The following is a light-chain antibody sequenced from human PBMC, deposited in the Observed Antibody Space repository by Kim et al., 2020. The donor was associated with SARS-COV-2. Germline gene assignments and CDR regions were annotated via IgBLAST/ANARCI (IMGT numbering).Light chain of an antibody. V-gene: IGLV3-19*01. CDR2: AKN. Sequence: SSELTQDPAVSVALGQTVRISCQGDSLRPYYANWYQQKPGQAPVVVMYAKNKRPSGIPDRFSGSFSGDTSSLTITGAQAEDEADYYCHSRDTSNHGWVFGGGTKVTVL. J-gene: IGLJ3*02. CDR1: SLRPYY. CDR3: HSRDTSNHGWV.